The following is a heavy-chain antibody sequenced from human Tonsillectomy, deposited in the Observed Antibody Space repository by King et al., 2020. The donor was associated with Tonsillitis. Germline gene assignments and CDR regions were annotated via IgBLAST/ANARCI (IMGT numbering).Heavy chain of an antibody. J-gene: IGHJ3*02. CDR2: ISGSGSNT. D-gene: IGHD4-11*01. V-gene: IGHV3-23*04. CDR1: GFTFSSYA. Sequence: VQLVESGGGLVQPGGSLRLSCAASGFTFSSYAMSWVRQAPGKGLEWVSVISGSGSNTDYEDSVKGRFTISRDNSNNTLYLHMDSLRAEDTAVFYCAKGARMTIVTTGDAFDIWGQGTVVTVAS. CDR3: AKGARMTIVTTGDAFDI.